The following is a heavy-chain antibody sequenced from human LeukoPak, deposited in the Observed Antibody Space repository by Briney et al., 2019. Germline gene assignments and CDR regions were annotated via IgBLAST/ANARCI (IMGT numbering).Heavy chain of an antibody. CDR3: AREGSSGSYFDY. CDR2: FYYSGDT. D-gene: IGHD6-19*01. V-gene: IGHV4-39*07. CDR1: GGSISSYY. J-gene: IGHJ4*02. Sequence: PSEALSLTCTVSGGSISSYYWGWIRQPPGKGLEWIGSFYYSGDTYYTPSLKSRVTISVDKSKNQFSLKLSSVTAADTAVYYCAREGSSGSYFDYWGQGTLVTVSS.